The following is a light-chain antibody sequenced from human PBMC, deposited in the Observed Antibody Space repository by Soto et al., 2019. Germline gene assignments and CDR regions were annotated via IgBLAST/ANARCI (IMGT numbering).Light chain of an antibody. Sequence: LTPGEGATLSCRAGQSVSSSQLAWYHQKPGQAPRLLVYGASSRATGIPERFSGSVSETDFTLSISRLEPEDFAVYYCQNYVNSPLNFGQGTRLEIK. CDR2: GAS. V-gene: IGKV3-20*01. CDR1: QSVSSSQ. J-gene: IGKJ5*01. CDR3: QNYVNSPLN.